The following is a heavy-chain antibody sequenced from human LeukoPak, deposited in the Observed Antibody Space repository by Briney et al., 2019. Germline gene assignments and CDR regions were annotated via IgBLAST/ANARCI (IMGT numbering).Heavy chain of an antibody. CDR1: GGSTSSSSYY. V-gene: IGHV4-39*07. CDR3: ASGEYDRSGYDCDY. J-gene: IGHJ4*02. CDR2: IYYSGST. D-gene: IGHD3-22*01. Sequence: SETLSLTCTVSGGSTSSSSYYWGWIRQPPGKGLEWIGSIYYSGSTYYNPSLKSRVTISVDTSKNQFSLKLSSVTAADTAVYYCASGEYDRSGYDCDYWGQGTLVTVSS.